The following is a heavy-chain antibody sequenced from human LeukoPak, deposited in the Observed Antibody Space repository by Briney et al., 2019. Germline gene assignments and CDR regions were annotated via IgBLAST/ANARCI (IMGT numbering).Heavy chain of an antibody. CDR2: ISGSGGST. CDR3: ARDSTHIAADYFDY. V-gene: IGHV3-23*01. D-gene: IGHD6-13*01. CDR1: GFTFSRNA. J-gene: IGHJ4*02. Sequence: GGSLRLSCAVSGFTFSRNAMSWVRQAPGKGLEWVSGISGSGGSTYYADSVKGRFTISRDNAKNSLYLQMNSLRAEDTAVYYCARDSTHIAADYFDYWGQGTLVTVSS.